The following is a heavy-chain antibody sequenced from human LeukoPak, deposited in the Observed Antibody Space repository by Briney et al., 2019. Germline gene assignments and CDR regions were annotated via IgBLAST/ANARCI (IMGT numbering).Heavy chain of an antibody. CDR2: IYPGDSDT. Sequence: GESLKISCQGSGSIFTSYWIGWVRQLPGKGLEWMGIIYPGDSDTRYRPSFQGQVPVSADKSISTAYLQWSSLKAWDTATYYCARSSTSFGYMDVWGQGSTVTVSS. CDR1: GSIFTSYW. J-gene: IGHJ6*01. V-gene: IGHV5-51*01. D-gene: IGHD3-10*01. CDR3: ARSSTSFGYMDV.